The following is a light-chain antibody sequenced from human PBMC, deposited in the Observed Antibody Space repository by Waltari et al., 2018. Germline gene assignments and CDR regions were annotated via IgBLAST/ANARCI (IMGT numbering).Light chain of an antibody. Sequence: EIVLTQSPGTLSSSPGERAALSCRASLSLSSSHLAWYQPKPGQAPRLLIYGASSRATGIPDRFSGSGSETDFTLTISRLEPEDFAVYYCQQYDSSPYTFGQGTKLEIK. CDR3: QQYDSSPYT. J-gene: IGKJ2*01. V-gene: IGKV3-20*01. CDR1: LSLSSSH. CDR2: GAS.